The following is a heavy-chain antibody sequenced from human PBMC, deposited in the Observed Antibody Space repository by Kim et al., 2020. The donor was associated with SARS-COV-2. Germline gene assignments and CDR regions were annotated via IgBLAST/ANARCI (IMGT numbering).Heavy chain of an antibody. Sequence: SETLSLTCTVSGGSISSYYWSWIRQPPGKGLEWIGYIYYSGSTNYNPSPKSRVTISVATSKNQFSLKRSTVTAADTAVYYCARLPYCSTTSCYGYFQHWGQGTLVTVSS. CDR1: GGSISSYY. CDR3: ARLPYCSTTSCYGYFQH. V-gene: IGHV4-59*08. D-gene: IGHD2-2*01. CDR2: IYYSGST. J-gene: IGHJ1*01.